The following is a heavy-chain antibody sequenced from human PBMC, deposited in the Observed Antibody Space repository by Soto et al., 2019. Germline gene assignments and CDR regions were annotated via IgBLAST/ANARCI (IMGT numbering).Heavy chain of an antibody. J-gene: IGHJ4*02. CDR3: AKEEAQPQTYYDYVWGSYFHY. V-gene: IGHV3-23*01. D-gene: IGHD3-16*01. Sequence: GGSLRLSCAASGFTFSSYAMSWVRQAPGKGLEWVSAISGSGGSTYYADSVKGRFTISRDNSKNTLYLQMNSLRAEDMAVYYCAKEEAQPQTYYDYVWGSYFHYWGQGTLVTVSS. CDR2: ISGSGGST. CDR1: GFTFSSYA.